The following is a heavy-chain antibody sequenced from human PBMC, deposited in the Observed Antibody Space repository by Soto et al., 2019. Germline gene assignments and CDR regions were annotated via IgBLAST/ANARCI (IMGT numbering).Heavy chain of an antibody. CDR1: GGTFSSYT. D-gene: IGHD4-17*01. CDR3: ARDADYGDYWYFDL. Sequence: QVQLVQSGAEVKKPGSSVKVSCKACGGTFSSYTISWVRQAPGQGLEWMGRIIPILGIANYAQKFQGRVTITADKSTSTAYRELSSLRYEDTAVYYCARDADYGDYWYFDLWGRGTLVTVSS. CDR2: IIPILGIA. J-gene: IGHJ2*01. V-gene: IGHV1-69*08.